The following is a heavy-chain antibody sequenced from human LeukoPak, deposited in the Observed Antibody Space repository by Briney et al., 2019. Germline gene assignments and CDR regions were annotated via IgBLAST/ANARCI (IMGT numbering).Heavy chain of an antibody. Sequence: KPSETLSLTCTVSGGPVSSGSYYWSWIRQPPGKGLEWIWYIYYSGSTNYNPSLKSRVTISVDTSKNQFSLKLSSVTAADTAVYYCARSDYSSSSGAVDYWGQGTLVTVSS. V-gene: IGHV4-61*01. CDR3: ARSDYSSSSGAVDY. J-gene: IGHJ4*02. D-gene: IGHD6-6*01. CDR1: GGPVSSGSYY. CDR2: IYYSGST.